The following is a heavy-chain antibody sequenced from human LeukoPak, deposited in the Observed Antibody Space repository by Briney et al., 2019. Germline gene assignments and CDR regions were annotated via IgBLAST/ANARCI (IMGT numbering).Heavy chain of an antibody. D-gene: IGHD4-17*01. CDR1: GGTFSSYA. V-gene: IGHV1-69*04. J-gene: IGHJ4*02. CDR3: ARSLHDYGDFYFDY. Sequence: SVKVSCKASGGTFSSYAISWVRQTPGQGLEWMGRIIPILGIANYAQKFQGRVTITADKSTSTAYMELSSLRSEDTAVYYCARSLHDYGDFYFDYWGQGTLVTVSS. CDR2: IIPILGIA.